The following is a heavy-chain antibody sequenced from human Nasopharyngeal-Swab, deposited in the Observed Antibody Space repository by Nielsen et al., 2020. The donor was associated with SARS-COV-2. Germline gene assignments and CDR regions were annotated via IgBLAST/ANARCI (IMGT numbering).Heavy chain of an antibody. CDR3: ARDKPGITIFGVVIGPFDY. CDR2: ISSSSSYI. V-gene: IGHV3-21*01. Sequence: GESLKISCAASGFTFSSYSMNWVRQAPGKGLEWVSSISSSSSYIYYADSVKGRFTISRDNAKNSLYLQMNSLRAEDTAVYYCARDKPGITIFGVVIGPFDYWGQGTLVTVSS. J-gene: IGHJ4*02. CDR1: GFTFSSYS. D-gene: IGHD3-3*01.